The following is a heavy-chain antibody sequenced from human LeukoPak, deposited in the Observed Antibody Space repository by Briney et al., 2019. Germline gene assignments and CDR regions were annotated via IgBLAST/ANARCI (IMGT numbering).Heavy chain of an antibody. CDR3: AGRTKLGWFDP. J-gene: IGHJ5*02. V-gene: IGHV4-34*01. Sequence: SETLSLTCAVYGGSFSGYYWSWIRQPPGKGLEWIGEINHSGSTNYNPSLKSRVTISVDTSKNQFSLKLSSVTAADTAVYYCAGRTKLGWFDPWGQGTLVTVSS. CDR1: GGSFSGYY. D-gene: IGHD3-9*01. CDR2: INHSGST.